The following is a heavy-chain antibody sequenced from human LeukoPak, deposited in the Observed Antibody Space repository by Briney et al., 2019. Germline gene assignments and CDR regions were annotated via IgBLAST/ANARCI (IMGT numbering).Heavy chain of an antibody. D-gene: IGHD2-15*01. Sequence: GGSLRLSCAASGFTFSSYEMNWVRQAPGKGLEWVSSITSGRIYIYYADSVKGRFTISRDNAKNSLYLQLNTLRPEDTAVYYCVQGWRDNWGQGTLVTVSS. CDR1: GFTFSSYE. J-gene: IGHJ4*02. CDR2: ITSGRIYI. CDR3: VQGWRDN. V-gene: IGHV3-21*01.